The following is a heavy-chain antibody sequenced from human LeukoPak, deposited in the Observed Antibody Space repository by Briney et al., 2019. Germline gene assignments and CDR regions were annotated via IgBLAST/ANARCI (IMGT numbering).Heavy chain of an antibody. CDR2: INTYTGNP. D-gene: IGHD4-23*01. V-gene: IGHV7-4-1*02. CDR1: GYTFINYA. J-gene: IGHJ4*02. CDR3: ARLMPYGGNLIDERELDF. Sequence: ASVTVSCKTSGYTFINYAINWVRQAPGQGLEWMGWINTYTGNPTYAPGFTGRFVFSLDTSVSTAYLQITSLKAEDTAVYYCARLMPYGGNLIDERELDFWGQGTLVTVSS.